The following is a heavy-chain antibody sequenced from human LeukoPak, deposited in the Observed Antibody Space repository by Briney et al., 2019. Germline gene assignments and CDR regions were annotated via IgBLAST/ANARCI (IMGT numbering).Heavy chain of an antibody. Sequence: SVKVSCTASGGTFSSYAISWVRQAPGQGLEWMGRIIPTLGIANYAQKFQGRVTITADKSTSTAYMELSSLRSEDTAVYYCARCSSSEDWFDPWGQGTLVTVSS. CDR1: GGTFSSYA. J-gene: IGHJ5*02. CDR2: IIPTLGIA. D-gene: IGHD6-6*01. CDR3: ARCSSSEDWFDP. V-gene: IGHV1-69*04.